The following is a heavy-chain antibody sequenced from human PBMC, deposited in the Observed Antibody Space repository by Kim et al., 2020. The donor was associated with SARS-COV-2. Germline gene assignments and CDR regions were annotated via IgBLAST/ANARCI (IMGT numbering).Heavy chain of an antibody. V-gene: IGHV3-7*01. J-gene: IGHJ6*02. CDR1: GFTFSSYS. CDR2: INYDGGDK. Sequence: GGSLRLSCAASGFTFSSYSMRWVRQAPGKGLEWVANINYDGGDKSYVDSVKGRFTISRDNAKNTLYLQMNSLRAEDTAMFYCVRVSIGDYYCMDVWGQGTTVTVSS. CDR3: VRVSIGDYYCMDV.